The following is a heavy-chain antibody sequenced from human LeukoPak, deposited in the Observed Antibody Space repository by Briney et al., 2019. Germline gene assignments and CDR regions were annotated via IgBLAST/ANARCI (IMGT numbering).Heavy chain of an antibody. CDR1: GGSISSSSYY. V-gene: IGHV4-39*07. J-gene: IGHJ6*03. CDR2: IYYSGST. CDR3: ARDGDGRSNYCYYYMDV. Sequence: PSETLSLTSTVSGGSISSSSYYWGWIRQPPGKGLEWIGSIYYSGSTYYNPSLKSRVTISVDTSKNQFSLKLSSVTAADTAVYYCARDGDGRSNYCYYYMDVWGKGTTVTVSS. D-gene: IGHD7-27*01.